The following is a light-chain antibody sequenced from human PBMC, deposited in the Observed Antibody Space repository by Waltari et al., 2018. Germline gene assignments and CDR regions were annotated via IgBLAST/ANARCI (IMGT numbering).Light chain of an antibody. Sequence: DIVMTQSPLSLSVTPGEPASISCRPSQSLLHSNGYNYLDWYTQKPGQSPQLLIYLGSNRASGVPDRFSGSGSGTDFTLEISRVEAEDVGLYYCMQALQTPYAFGQGTKLEIK. CDR1: QSLLHSNGYNY. CDR3: MQALQTPYA. J-gene: IGKJ2*01. CDR2: LGS. V-gene: IGKV2-28*01.